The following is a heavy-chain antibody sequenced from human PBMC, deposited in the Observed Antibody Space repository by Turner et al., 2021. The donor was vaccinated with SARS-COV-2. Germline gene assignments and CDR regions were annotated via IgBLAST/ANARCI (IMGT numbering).Heavy chain of an antibody. CDR1: GYTLTELS. J-gene: IGHJ6*02. D-gene: IGHD3-3*01. Sequence: QVQLVQSGAEVKKPGASVKVSCKVSGYTLTELSMHWVRQAPGKGLEWMGGFDPEDGETIYEQKFQGRVTMTEDTSTDTAYMELSSLRSEDTAVYYCATSNTIFGVVTNYYYYYGMDVWGQGTTVTVSS. CDR3: ATSNTIFGVVTNYYYYYGMDV. V-gene: IGHV1-24*01. CDR2: FDPEDGET.